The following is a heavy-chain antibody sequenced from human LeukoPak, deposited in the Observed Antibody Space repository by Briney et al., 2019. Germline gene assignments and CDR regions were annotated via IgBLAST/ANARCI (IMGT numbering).Heavy chain of an antibody. D-gene: IGHD3-10*02. Sequence: PGGSLRLSCAASGFTFSHHGMNWVRQAPGKGLEWVSGIRADAITTYYADSVKGRFTISRDNAKNSLYLQMNSLRAEDTAVYYCAELGITMIGGVWGKGTTVTISS. CDR1: GFTFSHHG. CDR2: IRADAITT. CDR3: AELGITMIGGV. J-gene: IGHJ6*04. V-gene: IGHV3-48*04.